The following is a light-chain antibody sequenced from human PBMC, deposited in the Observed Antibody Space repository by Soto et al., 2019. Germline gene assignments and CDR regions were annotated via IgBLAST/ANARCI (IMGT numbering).Light chain of an antibody. CDR3: QQRGDWPLT. J-gene: IGKJ4*01. V-gene: IGKV3-15*01. CDR1: QSVGSD. CDR2: GAS. Sequence: EIVMTQSPTTLSVSPGESVTLSCRASQSVGSDLAWYQQIPGQAPRLLIYGASTRATGIPARFSGSGSATEFTLTISSLEPEDFAVYYCQQRGDWPLTFGGGTKVEIK.